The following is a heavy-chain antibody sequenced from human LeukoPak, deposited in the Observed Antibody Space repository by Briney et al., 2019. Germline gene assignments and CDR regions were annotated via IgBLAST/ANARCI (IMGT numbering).Heavy chain of an antibody. CDR1: GGSISSGTYY. V-gene: IGHV4-30-2*06. J-gene: IGHJ4*02. CDR3: AGRGYCSSTSCYTFDS. CDR2: ISHSGST. Sequence: SETLSLTCTVSGGSISSGTYYWSWIRQSPGKGLEWIGYISHSGSTHYTPSLQSRVTISVDRSKNQFSLILNSMTAADTAVYYCAGRGYCSSTSCYTFDSWGQGTLVTVSS. D-gene: IGHD2-2*01.